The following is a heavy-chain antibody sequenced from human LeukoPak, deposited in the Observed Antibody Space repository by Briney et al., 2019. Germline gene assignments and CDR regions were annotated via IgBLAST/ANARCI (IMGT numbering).Heavy chain of an antibody. Sequence: ETSVKVSCKASGYTFTNYGLSWVRQAPGHGLEWMGWISPYNGNTYYAQKLQGRVTMTTDTSTTTAYMELRSLRSDDTAVYYCARDLDIVVVAAAVRHYGLDVWGQGTTVTVSS. CDR1: GYTFTNYG. V-gene: IGHV1-18*01. D-gene: IGHD2-2*02. J-gene: IGHJ6*02. CDR3: ARDLDIVVVAAAVRHYGLDV. CDR2: ISPYNGNT.